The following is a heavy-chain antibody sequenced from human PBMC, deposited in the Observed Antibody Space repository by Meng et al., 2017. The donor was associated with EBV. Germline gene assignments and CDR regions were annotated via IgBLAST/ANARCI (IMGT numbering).Heavy chain of an antibody. V-gene: IGHV4-34*01. D-gene: IGHD4-23*01. J-gene: IGHJ4*02. CDR1: GGSLSGYY. Sequence: QVQVQQWGDGLFKPSGTLSLPCAVDGGSLSGYYWSWIRQPPGKGLEWIGEINHSGSTNYNPSLKSRVTISVDTSKNQFSLKLSSVTAADTAVYYCAGSYGGVLNYWGQGTLVTVSS. CDR2: INHSGST. CDR3: AGSYGGVLNY.